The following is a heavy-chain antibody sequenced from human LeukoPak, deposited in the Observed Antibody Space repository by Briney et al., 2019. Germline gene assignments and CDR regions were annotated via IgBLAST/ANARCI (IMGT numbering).Heavy chain of an antibody. CDR1: GFTFSSYG. D-gene: IGHD2-21*02. CDR2: ISYDGSNK. Sequence: GGSLRLSCAASGFTFSSYGMHWVRQAPGKGLEWVAVISYDGSNKYYADSVKGRFTISRDNSKNTLYLQMNSLRAEDTAVYYCARDHTAIDAFDIWGQGTMVTVSS. CDR3: ARDHTAIDAFDI. V-gene: IGHV3-30*03. J-gene: IGHJ3*02.